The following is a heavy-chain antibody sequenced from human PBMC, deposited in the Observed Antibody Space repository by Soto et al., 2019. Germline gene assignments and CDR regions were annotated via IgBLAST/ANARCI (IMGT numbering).Heavy chain of an antibody. Sequence: SQTLSLTCAISGDSVSSNSAAWNWIRQSPSRGLEWLGRTYYRSKWYNDYAVSVKSRITINPDTSKNQFALQLNSVTPEDTAVYYCARGGSSSGKGGVYYYYYYMDVWGKGTTVTISS. D-gene: IGHD6-19*01. CDR3: ARGGSSSGKGGVYYYYYYMDV. CDR2: TYYRSKWYN. V-gene: IGHV6-1*01. J-gene: IGHJ6*03. CDR1: GDSVSSNSAA.